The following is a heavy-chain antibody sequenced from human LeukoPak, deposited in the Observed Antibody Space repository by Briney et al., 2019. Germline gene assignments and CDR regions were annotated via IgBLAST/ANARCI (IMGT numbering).Heavy chain of an antibody. CDR3: ARAPLLLWFGELSYTGSWFDP. J-gene: IGHJ5*02. V-gene: IGHV3-7*01. CDR2: IKQVGSEK. Sequence: PGGSLRLSCAASGFTFSSYWMSWVRQAPGKGLEWVTNIKQVGSEKYYVDSVKGRFTISRDNAKNSLYLQMNSLRAEDTAVYYCARAPLLLWFGELSYTGSWFDPWGQGTLVTVSS. D-gene: IGHD3-10*01. CDR1: GFTFSSYW.